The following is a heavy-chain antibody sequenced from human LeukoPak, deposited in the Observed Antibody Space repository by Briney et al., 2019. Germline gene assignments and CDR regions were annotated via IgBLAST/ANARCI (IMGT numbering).Heavy chain of an antibody. V-gene: IGHV3-23*01. CDR3: ARDPGYAIYYFDY. CDR1: GVTFSTYA. Sequence: GGSLRLSCAASGVTFSTYAMSWVRQAPGKGLEWVSTISGRGDSTWYADSVKGRFSISRDNSKNTLYLQMNSLRAEDTAVYYCARDPGYAIYYFDYWGQGTLVTVSS. J-gene: IGHJ4*02. D-gene: IGHD3-9*01. CDR2: ISGRGDST.